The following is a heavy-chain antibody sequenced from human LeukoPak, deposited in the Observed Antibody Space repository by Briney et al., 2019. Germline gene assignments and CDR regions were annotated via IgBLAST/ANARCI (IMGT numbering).Heavy chain of an antibody. D-gene: IGHD3-22*01. CDR2: INHSGST. CDR3: ARVTYYYDSSGYYDWFDP. Sequence: PSETLSLICAVHGVSFSGYYWSWIRQPPGKGLEWIGEINHSGSTNYNPSLKSRVTISVDTSKNQFSLKLSSVTAADTAVYYCARVTYYYDSSGYYDWFDPWGQGTLVTVSS. J-gene: IGHJ5*02. V-gene: IGHV4-34*01. CDR1: GVSFSGYY.